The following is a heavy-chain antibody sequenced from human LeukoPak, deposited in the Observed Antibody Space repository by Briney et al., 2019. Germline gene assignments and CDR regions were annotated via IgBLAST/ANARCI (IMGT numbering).Heavy chain of an antibody. Sequence: GGSLRLSCAASGFTFNNYAMNWVRQAPGKGLEWVSAISGSGGSTYYADSVKGRFTISRDNSKNTLFVQMNSLRAEDTAVYYCAREYDSSWPSWGQGTLVTVSS. D-gene: IGHD3-22*01. CDR1: GFTFNNYA. V-gene: IGHV3-23*01. CDR3: AREYDSSWPS. CDR2: ISGSGGST. J-gene: IGHJ5*02.